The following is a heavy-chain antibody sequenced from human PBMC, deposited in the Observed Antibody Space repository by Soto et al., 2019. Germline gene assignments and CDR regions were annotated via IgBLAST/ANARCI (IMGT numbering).Heavy chain of an antibody. D-gene: IGHD3-10*01. CDR2: INSDGSST. V-gene: IGHV3-74*01. CDR3: ARGLLWFGTDLYYFDY. CDR1: GFTFSSYW. Sequence: GGSLRLSCAASGFTFSSYWMHWVRQAPGKGLVWVSRINSDGSSTSYADSVKGRFTISRDNAKNTLYLQMNSLRAEDTAVYYCARGLLWFGTDLYYFDYWGQGTLVTVSS. J-gene: IGHJ4*02.